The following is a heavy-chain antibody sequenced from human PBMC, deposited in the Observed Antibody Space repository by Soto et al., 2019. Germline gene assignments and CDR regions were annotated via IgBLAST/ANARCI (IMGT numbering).Heavy chain of an antibody. CDR1: RSTFSTYA. V-gene: IGHV3-23*01. J-gene: IGHJ4*02. D-gene: IGHD6-19*01. Sequence: GGSLRLSCAVSRSTFSTYAMGWVRQAPGKGLEWVSNISGSGGRTYYADSVKGRFTISRDNSKNTLYLQMNSLRAEDTAVYYCAKIAEAVAGTVYGYWGQGTLVTVSS. CDR3: AKIAEAVAGTVYGY. CDR2: ISGSGGRT.